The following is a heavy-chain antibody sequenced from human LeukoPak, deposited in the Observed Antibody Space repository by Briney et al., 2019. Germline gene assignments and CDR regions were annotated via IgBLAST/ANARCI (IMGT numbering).Heavy chain of an antibody. CDR2: INSDGSST. CDR3: AKEGMGYSIGS. D-gene: IGHD5-18*01. J-gene: IGHJ4*02. CDR1: GFTFSSYW. V-gene: IGHV3-74*01. Sequence: GGSLRLSCAASGFTFSSYWMHWVRHAPGRGLVWVSHINSDGSSTSYADSVKGRFTISRDNAKNTLYLQMNSLRADDTAVYYCAKEGMGYSIGSWGQGTLVTVSS.